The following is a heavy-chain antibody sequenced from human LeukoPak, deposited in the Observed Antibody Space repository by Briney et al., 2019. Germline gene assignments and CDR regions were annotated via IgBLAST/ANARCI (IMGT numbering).Heavy chain of an antibody. Sequence: ASVKVSCKVSGYTLTELSMHWVRQAPGKGLEWMGGFDPEDGETIYAQRFQGRVTMTEDTSTDTAYMELSSLRSEDTAVYYCATGSTVTTYPHYYGMDVWGQGTTVTVSS. D-gene: IGHD4-17*01. CDR3: ATGSTVTTYPHYYGMDV. J-gene: IGHJ6*02. V-gene: IGHV1-24*01. CDR2: FDPEDGET. CDR1: GYTLTELS.